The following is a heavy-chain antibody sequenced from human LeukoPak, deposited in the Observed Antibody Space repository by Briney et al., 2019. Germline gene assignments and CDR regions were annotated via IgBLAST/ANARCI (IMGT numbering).Heavy chain of an antibody. J-gene: IGHJ5*02. CDR1: GGTFSSYA. Sequence: ASVKVSCKASGGTFSSYAISWVRQAPGQGLEWMGIINPSGGSTSYAQKFQGRVTMTRDMSTSTVYMELSSLRSEDTAVYYCARMALAATPRGWFDPWGQGTLVTVSS. D-gene: IGHD2-15*01. CDR2: INPSGGST. CDR3: ARMALAATPRGWFDP. V-gene: IGHV1-46*01.